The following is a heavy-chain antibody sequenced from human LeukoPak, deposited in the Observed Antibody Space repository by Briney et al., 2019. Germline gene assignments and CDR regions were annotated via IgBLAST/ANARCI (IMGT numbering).Heavy chain of an antibody. V-gene: IGHV4-4*02. J-gene: IGHJ4*02. Sequence: PSETLSLTCAVSGGSISSSNWWSWVRQPPGKGLEWIGEIYHSGSTNYNPSLKSRVTISVDKSKNQFSLKLSSVTAADTAVYYCARAFYSSSWYHKEDFFDYWGQGTPVTVSS. CDR3: ARAFYSSSWYHKEDFFDY. CDR2: IYHSGST. CDR1: GGSISSSNW. D-gene: IGHD6-13*01.